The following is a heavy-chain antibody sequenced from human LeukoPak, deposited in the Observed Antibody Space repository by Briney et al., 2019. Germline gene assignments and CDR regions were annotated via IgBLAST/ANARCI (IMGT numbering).Heavy chain of an antibody. V-gene: IGHV3-9*01. J-gene: IGHJ4*02. CDR3: AKGTLPDY. Sequence: GGSLRLSCAASGFSLDDYAMHWVRQAPGQGLEWVSSISWDGRNMAYAASVKGRFTISRDNAKNSLYLQMNSLRAKDTALYYCAKGTLPDYWGQGTLVTVSS. CDR2: ISWDGRNM. CDR1: GFSLDDYA.